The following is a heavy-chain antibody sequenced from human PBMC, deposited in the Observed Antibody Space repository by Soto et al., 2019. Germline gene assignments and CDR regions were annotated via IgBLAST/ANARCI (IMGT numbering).Heavy chain of an antibody. D-gene: IGHD3-9*01. V-gene: IGHV4-30-2*01. Sequence: PSETLSLTCTVSGDSISRGNYSWSWVRQPPGKGLEWIGYIYHSGRPYYNPSLKSRVTMSVDTSSNQFSLKLSPVTAADTAIYFCARVLRYFDWSLLGAFDIWGPGTMVTVSS. CDR2: IYHSGRP. J-gene: IGHJ3*02. CDR3: ARVLRYFDWSLLGAFDI. CDR1: GDSISRGNYS.